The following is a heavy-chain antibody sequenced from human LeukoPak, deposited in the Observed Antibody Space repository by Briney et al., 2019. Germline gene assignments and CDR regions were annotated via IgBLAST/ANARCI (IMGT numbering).Heavy chain of an antibody. CDR3: ARGMGGKGGFDY. V-gene: IGHV3-20*04. D-gene: IGHD3-16*01. J-gene: IGHJ4*02. Sequence: GGSLRLSCAASGFTFDDYGMSWVRQAPGKGLEWVSGINWNGGSTGYADSVKGRFTISRDNAKNTLYLQMNSLRAEDTAVYYCARGMGGKGGFDYWGQGTLVTVSS. CDR1: GFTFDDYG. CDR2: INWNGGST.